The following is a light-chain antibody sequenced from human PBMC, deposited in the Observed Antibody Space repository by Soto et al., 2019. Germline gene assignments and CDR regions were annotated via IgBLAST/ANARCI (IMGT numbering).Light chain of an antibody. CDR2: GAS. Sequence: EIVMTQSPATLSVSPGERATLSCRASQSVKTNLAWYQQKPGQAPRLLIYGASTRATGISARFSGSGSGTEFTLTISGLQSEDSAMYFCQQCDTVPPTFGQGTKLEI. CDR1: QSVKTN. J-gene: IGKJ2*01. V-gene: IGKV3-15*01. CDR3: QQCDTVPPT.